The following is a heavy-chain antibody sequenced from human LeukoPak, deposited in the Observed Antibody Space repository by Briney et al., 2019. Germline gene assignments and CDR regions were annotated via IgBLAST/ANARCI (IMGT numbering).Heavy chain of an antibody. CDR3: AKDLFGDYGGFDY. CDR1: GFTFSTYA. J-gene: IGHJ4*02. D-gene: IGHD4-17*01. CDR2: VSRGGDTT. Sequence: GCLRLSCAASGFTFSTYAMNWVRQAPGKGLEWVSTVSRGGDTTHYADSVKGRFTISRDNSKSTVYLQMNSLRAEDTAVYYCAKDLFGDYGGFDYWGRGILVTVSS. V-gene: IGHV3-23*01.